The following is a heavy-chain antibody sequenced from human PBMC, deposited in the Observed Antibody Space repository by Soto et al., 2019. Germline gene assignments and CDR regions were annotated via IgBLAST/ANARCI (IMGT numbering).Heavy chain of an antibody. V-gene: IGHV4-30-4*01. J-gene: IGHJ4*02. CDR3: VRTVVTPREEYYFDY. D-gene: IGHD2-21*02. CDR1: GGSISSGDYY. CDR2: IYYSGST. Sequence: SETLSLTCTVSGGSISSGDYYWSWIRQPPGKGLEWIGYIYYSGSTYYNPSLKSRVTISVDTSKNQFSLKLSSVTAADTAVYYCVRTVVTPREEYYFDYWGQGTLVTVXS.